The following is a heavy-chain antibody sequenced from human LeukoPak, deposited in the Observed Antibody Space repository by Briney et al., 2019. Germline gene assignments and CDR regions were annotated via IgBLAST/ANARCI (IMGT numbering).Heavy chain of an antibody. D-gene: IGHD6-19*01. CDR3: ATKEPSTSGWSY. CDR2: IKEDGSEK. CDR1: GFTFNRDW. V-gene: IGHV3-7*01. Sequence: SGGSLRLSCAASGFTFNRDWTAWVRQAPGKGLEWVANIKEDGSEKNYVDSVKGRFTISRDNAVNSVYLQMNDLRAEGTGVYYCATKEPSTSGWSYWGQGTLVTVSS. J-gene: IGHJ4*02.